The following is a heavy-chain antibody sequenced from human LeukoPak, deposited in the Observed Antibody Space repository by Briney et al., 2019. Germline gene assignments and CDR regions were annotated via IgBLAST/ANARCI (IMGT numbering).Heavy chain of an antibody. Sequence: GGSLRLSRAASGFTFSNFWMHWVRQVPGKGLVWVSRSNNKGTETVYADSVKGRFTISRDNAKNTLYLQMNSLRAEDTAIYYCARGSFGPDIWGQGTMVIVSS. CDR2: SNNKGTET. V-gene: IGHV3-74*01. D-gene: IGHD3/OR15-3a*01. CDR1: GFTFSNFW. J-gene: IGHJ3*02. CDR3: ARGSFGPDI.